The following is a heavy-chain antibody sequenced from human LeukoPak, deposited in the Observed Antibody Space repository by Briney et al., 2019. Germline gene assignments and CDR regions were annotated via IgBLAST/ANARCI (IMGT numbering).Heavy chain of an antibody. Sequence: SETLSLTCTVSGGSISSGGYYWSWIRQHPGKGLERIGYIYYSGSTYYNPSLKSRVTISVDTSKNQFSLKLSSVTAADTAVYYCARYCSGGSCYSVPYSRNRFDPWGQGTLVTVSS. V-gene: IGHV4-31*03. D-gene: IGHD2-15*01. CDR1: GGSISSGGYY. CDR2: IYYSGST. J-gene: IGHJ5*02. CDR3: ARYCSGGSCYSVPYSRNRFDP.